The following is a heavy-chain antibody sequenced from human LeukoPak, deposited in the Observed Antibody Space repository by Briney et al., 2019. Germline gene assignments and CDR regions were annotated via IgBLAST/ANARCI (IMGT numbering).Heavy chain of an antibody. CDR1: GFTFSSYS. J-gene: IGHJ4*02. CDR2: ISSSSSYI. D-gene: IGHD1-26*01. CDR3: ARAGANYFDY. Sequence: GGSLRLSCAASGFTFSSYSMNWVRQAPGKGLEWVSSISSSSSYIYYADSVKGRFTISRDNAKNSLYLQMNSLRAEGTAVYYCARAGANYFDYWGQGTLVTVSS. V-gene: IGHV3-21*01.